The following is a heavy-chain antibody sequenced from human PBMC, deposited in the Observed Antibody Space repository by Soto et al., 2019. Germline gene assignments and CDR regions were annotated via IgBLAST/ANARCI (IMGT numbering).Heavy chain of an antibody. CDR2: IYYSGGT. CDR1: GGSISSSSYY. Sequence: QLQLQESGPGLVKPSETLSLTCTVSGGSISSSSYYWGWIRQPPGQGLEWIGIIYYSGGTYYNPSLKSRVTRSVDRSKNQFSLKLSSVTAADTAVYYCARQECPERGWCDPWGQGTLVTVSS. CDR3: ARQECPERGWCDP. J-gene: IGHJ5*02. D-gene: IGHD3-3*01. V-gene: IGHV4-39*01.